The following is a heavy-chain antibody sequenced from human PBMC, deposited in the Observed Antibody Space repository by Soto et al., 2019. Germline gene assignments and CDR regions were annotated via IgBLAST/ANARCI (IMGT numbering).Heavy chain of an antibody. J-gene: IGHJ4*02. CDR1: GFTFSSYA. V-gene: IGHV3-23*01. Sequence: GGSLRLSCAASGFTFSSYAMSWVRQAPGKGLEWVSAISGSGGSTYYADSVKGRFTISRDNSKNTLYLQMNSLRAEDTALYYCAKDLAEGHLVFDYWGQGTLVTVSS. CDR2: ISGSGGST. CDR3: AKDLAEGHLVFDY.